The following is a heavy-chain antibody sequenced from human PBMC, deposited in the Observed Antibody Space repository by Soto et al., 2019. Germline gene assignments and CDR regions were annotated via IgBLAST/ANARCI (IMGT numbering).Heavy chain of an antibody. V-gene: IGHV3-15*01. CDR3: TTLGITVIVASSEGMDV. CDR1: GLTFSNAW. Sequence: EVQLVESGGGLVKPGGSLRVSCTASGLTFSNAWMSWVRQAPGKGLEWVGRIKSKTDGGTTDYAAPVKGRFSISRDDSKNTLYLQMNSLKTEDTAVYYCTTLGITVIVASSEGMDVWGQGTTVTVSS. J-gene: IGHJ6*02. D-gene: IGHD3-22*01. CDR2: IKSKTDGGTT.